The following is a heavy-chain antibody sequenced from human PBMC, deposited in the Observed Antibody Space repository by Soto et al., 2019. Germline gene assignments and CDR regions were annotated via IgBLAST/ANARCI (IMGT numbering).Heavy chain of an antibody. CDR3: ARGRGYGSGSYDY. D-gene: IGHD3-10*01. CDR1: GGSISSYY. CDR2: IYYSGST. Sequence: QVQLQESGPGLVKPSETLSLTCTVSGGSISSYYWSWIRQPPGKGLEWIGYIYYSGSTNYNPSLKRRVPISVDTSKNQFSLKLSSVTAADTAVYYCARGRGYGSGSYDYWGQGTLVTVSS. J-gene: IGHJ4*02. V-gene: IGHV4-59*01.